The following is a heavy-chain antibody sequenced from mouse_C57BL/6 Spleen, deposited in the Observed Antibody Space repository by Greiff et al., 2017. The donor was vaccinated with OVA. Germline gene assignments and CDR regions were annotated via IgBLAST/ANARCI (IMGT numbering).Heavy chain of an antibody. CDR2: IYPGDGDT. D-gene: IGHD1-1*01. J-gene: IGHJ2*01. CDR3: ARAATTVVVDY. CDR1: GYAFSSYW. V-gene: IGHV1-80*01. Sequence: QVQLQQSGAELVKPGASVKISCKASGYAFSSYWMNWVKQRPGKGLEWIGQIYPGDGDTNYNGKFKGKATLTADKSSSTAYMQLSSLTSEDSAVYFCARAATTVVVDYGGQGTTLTVAS.